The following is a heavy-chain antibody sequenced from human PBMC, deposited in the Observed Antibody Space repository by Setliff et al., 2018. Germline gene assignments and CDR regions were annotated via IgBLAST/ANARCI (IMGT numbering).Heavy chain of an antibody. CDR2: IQQDGSEK. Sequence: GESLKISCAASGFTFSYYWMSWVRQAPGKGLEWVANIQQDGSEKYHVDSVMGRFTISRDNAKNTLYLQTNSLRAEDTAVYYCARARYCSSTSCYYYYYMDVWGKGTTVTISS. J-gene: IGHJ6*03. D-gene: IGHD2-2*01. V-gene: IGHV3-7*01. CDR3: ARARYCSSTSCYYYYYMDV. CDR1: GFTFSYYW.